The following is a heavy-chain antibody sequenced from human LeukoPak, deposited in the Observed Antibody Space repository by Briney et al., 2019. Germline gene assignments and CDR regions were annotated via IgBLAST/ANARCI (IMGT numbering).Heavy chain of an antibody. Sequence: GGSLRLSCAASGFTFSSYAMHWVRQAPGKGLEWVAVISYDGSNKYYADSVKGRFTISRDNSKNTLYLQMNSLRAEDTAVYYCARDIRANYYGSGTIGYYFDYWGQGTLVTVSS. CDR3: ARDIRANYYGSGTIGYYFDY. D-gene: IGHD3-10*01. J-gene: IGHJ4*02. CDR1: GFTFSSYA. CDR2: ISYDGSNK. V-gene: IGHV3-30-3*01.